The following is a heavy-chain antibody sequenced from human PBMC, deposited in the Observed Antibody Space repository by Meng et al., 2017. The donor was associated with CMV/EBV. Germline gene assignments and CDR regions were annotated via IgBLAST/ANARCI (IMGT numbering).Heavy chain of an antibody. CDR3: TTNVLRYFDWLPPDY. D-gene: IGHD3-9*01. J-gene: IGHJ4*02. CDR1: GFTFSSYA. V-gene: IGHV3-23*01. Sequence: GESLKISCAASGFTFSSYAMSWVRQAPGKGLEWVSAISGSGGSTYYADSVKGRFTISRDNSKNTLYLQMNSLRAEDTAVYYCTTNVLRYFDWLPPDYWGQGTLVTVSS. CDR2: ISGSGGST.